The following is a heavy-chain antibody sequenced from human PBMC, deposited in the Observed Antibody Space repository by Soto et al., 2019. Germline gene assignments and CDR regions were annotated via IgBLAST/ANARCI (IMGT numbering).Heavy chain of an antibody. CDR3: ASLWAYDSSGYPHFFDY. J-gene: IGHJ4*02. CDR2: ISSSSSYI. V-gene: IGHV3-21*01. Sequence: EVQLVESGGGLVKPGGSLRLSCAASGFTFSSYSMNWVRQAPGKGLERVSSISSSSSYIYYADSVKGRFTISRDNAKNSLYLQMNSLGAEDTAVYDCASLWAYDSSGYPHFFDYWGQGTLVTVSS. D-gene: IGHD3-22*01. CDR1: GFTFSSYS.